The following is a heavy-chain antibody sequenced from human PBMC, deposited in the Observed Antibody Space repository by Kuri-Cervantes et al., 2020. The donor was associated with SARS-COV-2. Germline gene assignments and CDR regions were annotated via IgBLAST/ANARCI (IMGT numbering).Heavy chain of an antibody. J-gene: IGHJ4*02. D-gene: IGHD1-14*01. CDR1: GFTFNNYW. V-gene: IGHV3-7*01. Sequence: GGSLRPSCAASGFTFNNYWMTWVRQAPGEGLEWVASIKQDGSEEFFVDSVKGRFTISRDNAKKSLYLQMNSLRAEDTAVYYCARTGHGFLGYLLDYWGQGTLVTVSS. CDR2: IKQDGSEE. CDR3: ARTGHGFLGYLLDY.